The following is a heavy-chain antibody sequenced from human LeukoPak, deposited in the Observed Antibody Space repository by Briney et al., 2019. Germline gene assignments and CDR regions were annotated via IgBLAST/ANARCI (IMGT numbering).Heavy chain of an antibody. V-gene: IGHV3-30-3*01. CDR1: GFTFSSYA. CDR3: ARDWLGSSGYYDY. CDR2: ISYDRSNK. D-gene: IGHD3-22*01. Sequence: GGSLRLSCAASGFTFSSYAMHWGRQAPGKGLEWVAVISYDRSNKYYADSVKGRFTISRDNSKNTLYLQMNSLRAEDTAVYYCARDWLGSSGYYDYWGQGTLVTVSS. J-gene: IGHJ4*02.